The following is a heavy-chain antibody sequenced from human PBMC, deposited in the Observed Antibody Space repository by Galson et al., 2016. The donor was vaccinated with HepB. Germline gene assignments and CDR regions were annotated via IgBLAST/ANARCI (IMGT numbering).Heavy chain of an antibody. CDR1: GGSVSSGDFY. V-gene: IGHV4-61*08. CDR2: IYFTGTT. J-gene: IGHJ4*02. CDR3: ARVPIGVSPSCSDY. D-gene: IGHD5/OR15-5a*01. Sequence: SETLSLTCTVSGGSVSSGDFYWNWIRQPPGRGLEWIGFIYFTGTTNYNPSLERRVTMSVDTSKNQFSLNLNSVTAADTAIYYCARVPIGVSPSCSDYWGLGTLVTVSS.